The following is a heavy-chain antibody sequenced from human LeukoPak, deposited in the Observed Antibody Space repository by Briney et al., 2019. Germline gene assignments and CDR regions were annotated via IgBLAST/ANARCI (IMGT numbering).Heavy chain of an antibody. CDR2: INPSGGST. Sequence: ASVKVSCKTSGYTFTSYYMHWVRQAPGQGLEWMGIINPSGGSTSYAQKFQGRVTMTRDTSTSTVYMELSSLRSEDTAVYYCARGDMWELQDVGMDVWGKGTTVTISS. CDR3: ARGDMWELQDVGMDV. D-gene: IGHD1-26*01. V-gene: IGHV1-46*01. J-gene: IGHJ6*03. CDR1: GYTFTSYY.